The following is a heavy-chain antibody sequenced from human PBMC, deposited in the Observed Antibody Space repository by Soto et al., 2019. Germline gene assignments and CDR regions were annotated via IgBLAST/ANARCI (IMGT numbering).Heavy chain of an antibody. Sequence: GGSQRHSYAVSGFTFIPYSMKWVRQAPGKGLEWISYISSGGDTIYYADSVRGRFTVSRDNTKNSLYLQMDSLRDEDTAIYYCVRDNNWSFDYWGQGILVTVSS. D-gene: IGHD1-1*01. J-gene: IGHJ4*02. CDR3: VRDNNWSFDY. CDR2: ISSGGDTI. V-gene: IGHV3-48*02. CDR1: GFTFIPYS.